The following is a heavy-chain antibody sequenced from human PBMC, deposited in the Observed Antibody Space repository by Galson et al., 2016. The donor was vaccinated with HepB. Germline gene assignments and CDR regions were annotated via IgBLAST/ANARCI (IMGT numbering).Heavy chain of an antibody. J-gene: IGHJ5*02. Sequence: SVKVSCKASGYTFTSYGISWVRQAPGQGLERMGWIRAYNGNTNYTQKFQARVTMTTDTSTNTAYMELRSLRSDDTAVYYCAGGLSSSWVNWFAPWGQGTLVTVSS. D-gene: IGHD6-6*01. V-gene: IGHV1-18*01. CDR2: IRAYNGNT. CDR1: GYTFTSYG. CDR3: AGGLSSSWVNWFAP.